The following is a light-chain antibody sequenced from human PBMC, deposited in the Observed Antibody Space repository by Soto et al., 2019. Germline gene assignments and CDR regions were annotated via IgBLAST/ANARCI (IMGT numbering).Light chain of an antibody. CDR1: QSVSIL. Sequence: EIVMTQSPATRSLSPGERATLSCRASQSVSILLAWYQQKPGQAPRLLIHGATTRATGIPARFSGSGSGTDFTLTISSLEPEHFAVYYCQQRSTWPPKITFGQGTRLEIK. CDR2: GAT. J-gene: IGKJ5*01. CDR3: QQRSTWPPKIT. V-gene: IGKV3-11*01.